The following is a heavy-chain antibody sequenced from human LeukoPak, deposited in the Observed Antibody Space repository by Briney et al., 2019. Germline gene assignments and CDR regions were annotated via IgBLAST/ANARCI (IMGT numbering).Heavy chain of an antibody. CDR1: GYTFTDYY. D-gene: IGHD5-24*01. V-gene: IGHV1-2*02. J-gene: IGHJ5*01. Sequence: ASVKVSCKASGYTFTDYYVHWVRQAPGQGLEWVGWINPNSGATTYAQKFQGRVTMTRDTSIRTAYMDLSRLRFDDKAVYYCARGRDGISWYDCWGQGTLVTVSS. CDR3: ARGRDGISWYDC. CDR2: INPNSGAT.